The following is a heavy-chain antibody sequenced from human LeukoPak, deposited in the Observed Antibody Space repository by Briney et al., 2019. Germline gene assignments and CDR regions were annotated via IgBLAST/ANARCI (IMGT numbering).Heavy chain of an antibody. D-gene: IGHD2-2*01. J-gene: IGHJ3*02. CDR1: GFTFEDYA. Sequence: PGGSLRLSCAASGFTFEDYAMHWVRQAPGKGLGWVAGINWSGDTTGYEDSVKGRFTISRDNAKNSLYLQMNSLRGEDTALYYCAKAMRYETRDTFDIWGQGTMVTVSS. V-gene: IGHV3-9*01. CDR3: AKAMRYETRDTFDI. CDR2: INWSGDTT.